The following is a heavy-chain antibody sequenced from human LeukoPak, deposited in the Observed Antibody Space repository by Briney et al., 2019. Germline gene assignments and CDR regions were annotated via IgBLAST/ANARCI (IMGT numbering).Heavy chain of an antibody. CDR3: ARVGYYDLYGMDV. D-gene: IGHD3-22*01. V-gene: IGHV4-34*01. J-gene: IGHJ6*02. CDR2: INHSGST. CDR1: GGSFSGYY. Sequence: SETLSLTCAVYGGSFSGYYWSWIRQPPGKGLEWIGEINHSGSTNYNPSLKSRVTISVDTSKNQFPLKLSSVTAADTAVYYCARVGYYDLYGMDVWGQGTTVTVSS.